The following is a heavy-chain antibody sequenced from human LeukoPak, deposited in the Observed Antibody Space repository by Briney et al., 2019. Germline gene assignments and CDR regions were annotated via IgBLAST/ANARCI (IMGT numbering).Heavy chain of an antibody. D-gene: IGHD3-16*01. CDR1: GFTFSNAW. Sequence: PGGSLRLSCAASGFTFSNAWMSWVRQAPGKGLEWVGRIRSKANSYATAYAASVKGRFTISRDDSKNTAYLQMNSLKTEDTAVYYCTTSRIGGAFDIWGQGTMVTVSS. CDR3: TTSRIGGAFDI. J-gene: IGHJ3*02. CDR2: IRSKANSYAT. V-gene: IGHV3-73*01.